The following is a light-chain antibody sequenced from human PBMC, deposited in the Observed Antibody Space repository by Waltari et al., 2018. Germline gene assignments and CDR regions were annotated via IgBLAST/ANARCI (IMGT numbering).Light chain of an antibody. J-gene: IGKJ5*01. CDR1: QSLLHSNGYNY. CDR2: LGS. V-gene: IGKV2-28*01. Sequence: DIVMTKSPLSLPVTPGEPASISCRSSQSLLHSNGYNYLDWYLQKPGQSPQLLIYLGSNRASGVPDRFSGSESGTDFTLKISRVEAEDVGVYYCMQALQTPFTFGQGTRLEIK. CDR3: MQALQTPFT.